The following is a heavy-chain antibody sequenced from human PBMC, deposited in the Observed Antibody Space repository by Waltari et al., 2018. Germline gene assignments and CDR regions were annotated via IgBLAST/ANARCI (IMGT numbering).Heavy chain of an antibody. Sequence: QVQLQESGPGLVKPSETLSLTCTVSGGSVSGHYWNWIRQPPGKGLEWIGYVHSSAKTTYNPSLKSRVTISVDTSKNQLSLRLTSVTAADTAVYYCARDSPITVSGLIQDAFDIWGQGTLVTVSS. CDR1: GGSVSGHY. V-gene: IGHV4-59*02. J-gene: IGHJ3*02. D-gene: IGHD3-3*01. CDR3: ARDSPITVSGLIQDAFDI. CDR2: VHSSAKT.